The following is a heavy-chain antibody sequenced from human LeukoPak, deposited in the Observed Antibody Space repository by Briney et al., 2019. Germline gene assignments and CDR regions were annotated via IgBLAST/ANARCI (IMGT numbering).Heavy chain of an antibody. J-gene: IGHJ4*02. Sequence: SETLSLTCTVSGGSISSYYRSWIRQPPGKGLEWIWYIYTSGSTKYNPSLKSRVTISVDTSKNQFSLKLSSVTAADTAVYYCARQRAIAAPSFDYWGQGTLVTVSS. CDR1: GGSISSYY. CDR2: IYTSGST. V-gene: IGHV4-4*09. D-gene: IGHD6-6*01. CDR3: ARQRAIAAPSFDY.